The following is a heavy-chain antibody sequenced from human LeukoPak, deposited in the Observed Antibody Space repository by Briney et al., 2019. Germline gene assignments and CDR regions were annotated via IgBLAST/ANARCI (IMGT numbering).Heavy chain of an antibody. CDR3: ARGNRDTSSWYSYYLDH. V-gene: IGHV4-39*07. D-gene: IGHD6-13*01. J-gene: IGHJ4*02. CDR1: GGSISSSSYY. Sequence: SETLSLTCTVSGGSISSSSYYWGWIRQPPGKGLEWIGSIYYSGSTYYNPSLKSRVTISVDTSKNQFSLRLSSVTAADTAVYYCARGNRDTSSWYSYYLDHWGQGILVTVSS. CDR2: IYYSGST.